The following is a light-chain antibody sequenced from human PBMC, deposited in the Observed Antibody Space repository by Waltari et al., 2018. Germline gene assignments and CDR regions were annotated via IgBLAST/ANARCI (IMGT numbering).Light chain of an antibody. CDR3: QSTDNSGTYVV. Sequence: SYELTQPPSVSVSHGQTARITCSGDALPRQYSFWYQQRSGQAPVLVIYKDTERPSGIPERFSGSSSGTRVTLTISGVQAQDEADYYCQSTDNSGTYVVFGGGTKLTVL. V-gene: IGLV3-25*03. J-gene: IGLJ2*01. CDR2: KDT. CDR1: ALPRQY.